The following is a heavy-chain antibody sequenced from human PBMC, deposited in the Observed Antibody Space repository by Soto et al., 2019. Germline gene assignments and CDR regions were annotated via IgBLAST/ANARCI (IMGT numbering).Heavy chain of an antibody. V-gene: IGHV3-23*01. Sequence: PGGSLRLSCAASGFTFSSYAMSWVRQAPGKGLEWVSGISGSGGNRNYADSVKGRFTISRDNSKNTLYLQMNSLRAEDTAVYYCAKDFVSGYYDSWGQGTLVTVSS. CDR2: ISGSGGNR. D-gene: IGHD3-22*01. CDR1: GFTFSSYA. J-gene: IGHJ5*01. CDR3: AKDFVSGYYDS.